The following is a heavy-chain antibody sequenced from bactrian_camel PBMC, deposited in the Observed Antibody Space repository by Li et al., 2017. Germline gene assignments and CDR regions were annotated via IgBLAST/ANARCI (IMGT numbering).Heavy chain of an antibody. CDR2: INTRDRT. V-gene: IGHV3S66*01. CDR1: GFTFDDSD. J-gene: IGHJ4*01. Sequence: DVQLVESGGGSVQAGGSLRRSCTRSGFTFDDSDMAWYRQGPGNECELVASINTRDRTFHADSSKGRFTTSADNAKNTVYLQMSSLEPDDTAMYYCAARTTCGSTWHVPVYTYWGQGTQVTVS. D-gene: IGHD7*01. CDR3: AARTTCGSTWHVPVYTY.